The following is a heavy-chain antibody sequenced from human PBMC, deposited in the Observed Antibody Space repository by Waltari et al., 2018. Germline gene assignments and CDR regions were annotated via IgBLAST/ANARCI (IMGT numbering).Heavy chain of an antibody. D-gene: IGHD6-13*01. J-gene: IGHJ4*02. CDR2: INRDGTAT. Sequence: EVQLLESGGALVQPGGSLRPSCVVSGFTFSNYARGCVRQAPGKGRDLISAINRDGTATYYQDPVKGRLTISRDNSKNTLYLQMNSLRVEDTAIYYCAKNSLGWGTAVPGVRWFDFWGQGTLVTVTS. V-gene: IGHV3-23*01. CDR1: GFTFSNYA. CDR3: AKNSLGWGTAVPGVRWFDF.